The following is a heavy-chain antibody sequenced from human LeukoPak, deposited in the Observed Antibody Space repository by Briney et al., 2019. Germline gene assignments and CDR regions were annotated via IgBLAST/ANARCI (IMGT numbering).Heavy chain of an antibody. CDR2: IKQDGSEK. Sequence: GGSLRLSCAASGFTFSSFWMTWVRQAPGKGLEWVANIKQDGSEKYYEDSVKGRFTISRDNADNSLYLQMNSLRADDTAMYYCARDRSSSFYWGQGTLVTVPS. V-gene: IGHV3-7*05. J-gene: IGHJ4*02. D-gene: IGHD6-6*01. CDR1: GFTFSSFW. CDR3: ARDRSSSFY.